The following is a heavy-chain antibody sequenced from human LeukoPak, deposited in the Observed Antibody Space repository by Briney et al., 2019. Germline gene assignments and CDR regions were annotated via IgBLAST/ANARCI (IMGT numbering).Heavy chain of an antibody. Sequence: PSETLSLTCTVSGGSISSGDYYWSWVRQPPGKGLEWIGYIYYSGSTYYNPSLKSRVTISVDTSKNQFSLKLSSVTAADTAVYYCARQTRGYSYGYHYYYMDVWGKGTTVTVSS. J-gene: IGHJ6*03. CDR1: GGSISSGDYY. CDR2: IYYSGST. CDR3: ARQTRGYSYGYHYYYMDV. D-gene: IGHD5-18*01. V-gene: IGHV4-30-4*08.